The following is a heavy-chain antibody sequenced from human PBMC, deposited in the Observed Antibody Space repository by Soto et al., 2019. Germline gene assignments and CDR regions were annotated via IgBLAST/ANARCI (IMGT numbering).Heavy chain of an antibody. CDR2: IYPGDSDT. CDR1: GYSFTSYW. D-gene: IGHD3-10*01. CDR3: ASALRTEDYYYYGMDV. V-gene: IGHV5-51*01. Sequence: GESLKISCKGSGYSFTSYWIGWVRQMPGKGLEWMGIIYPGDSDTRYSPSFQGQVTISADKSISTAYLQWSSLKASDTAMYYCASALRTEDYYYYGMDVWGQGTTVTVSS. J-gene: IGHJ6*02.